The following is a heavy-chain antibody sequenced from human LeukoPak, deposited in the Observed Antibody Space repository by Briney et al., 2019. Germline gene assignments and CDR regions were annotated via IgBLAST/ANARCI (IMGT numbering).Heavy chain of an antibody. CDR3: ARGEGSSARDYYFDY. CDR1: GFTFSDYY. D-gene: IGHD6-6*01. J-gene: IGHJ4*02. Sequence: GGSLRLSCAASGFTFSDYYMSWIRQAPGKGLEWVSYISSSSSYTNYADSVKGRFTISRDNAKNSLYLQMNSLRAEDTAVYYCARGEGSSARDYYFDYWGQGTLATVSS. CDR2: ISSSSSYT. V-gene: IGHV3-11*06.